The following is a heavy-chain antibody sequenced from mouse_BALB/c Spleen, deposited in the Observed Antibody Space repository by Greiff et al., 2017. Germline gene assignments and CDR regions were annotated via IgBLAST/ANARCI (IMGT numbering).Heavy chain of an antibody. D-gene: IGHD2-4*01. CDR3: TRSEDDYDGGWFAY. Sequence: QVQLQQPGAELVKPGASVKMSCKASGYTFTSYWMHWVKQRPGQGLEWIGVIDPSDSYTSYNQKFKGKATLTVDTSSSTAYMQLSSLTSEDSAVYYCTRSEDDYDGGWFAYWGQGTLVTVSA. V-gene: IGHV1S127*01. CDR1: GYTFTSYW. J-gene: IGHJ3*01. CDR2: IDPSDSYT.